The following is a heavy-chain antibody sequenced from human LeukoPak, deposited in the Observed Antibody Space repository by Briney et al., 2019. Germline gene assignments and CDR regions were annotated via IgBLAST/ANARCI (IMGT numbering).Heavy chain of an antibody. D-gene: IGHD1-26*01. CDR2: IRSDGSIT. V-gene: IGHV3-74*01. CDR1: GFNFNDSG. J-gene: IGHJ4*02. CDR3: ARDGRSGNFDK. Sequence: PGRSLRLSCAASGFNFNDSGMHWVRQAPGEGLAWVSVIRSDGSITTYADSVKGRFTISRDTAKNTLYLQMNSLRAEDTAVYYCARDGRSGNFDKWGQGTLVSVSS.